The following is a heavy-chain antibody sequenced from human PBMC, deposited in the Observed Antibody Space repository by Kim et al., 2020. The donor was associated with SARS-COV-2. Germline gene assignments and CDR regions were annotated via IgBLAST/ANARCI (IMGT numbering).Heavy chain of an antibody. CDR3: ARGWSSSVAYFRY. CDR1: GFSFSSYS. D-gene: IGHD6-13*01. J-gene: IGHJ1*01. CDR2: ICSSSSYI. Sequence: GGSLRLSCAASGFSFSSYSMHWVRQAPGKGLEWVSSICSSSSYIYYADSVKGRFTISRDNAKNTLYLQMNSLRAEDTAVYYCARGWSSSVAYFRYWGQGT. V-gene: IGHV3-21*01.